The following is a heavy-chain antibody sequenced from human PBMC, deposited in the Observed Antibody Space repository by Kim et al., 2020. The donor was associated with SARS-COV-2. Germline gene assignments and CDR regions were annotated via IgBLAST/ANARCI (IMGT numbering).Heavy chain of an antibody. D-gene: IGHD6-13*01. CDR2: IYSGGST. CDR3: ARDPVAAAGGGDY. V-gene: IGHV3-66*01. CDR1: GFTVSSNY. J-gene: IGHJ4*02. Sequence: GGSLRLSCAASGFTVSSNYMSWVRQAPGKGLEWVSVIYSGGSTYYADSVKGRFTISRDNSKNTLYLQMNSLRAEDTAVYYCARDPVAAAGGGDYWGQGTLVTVSS.